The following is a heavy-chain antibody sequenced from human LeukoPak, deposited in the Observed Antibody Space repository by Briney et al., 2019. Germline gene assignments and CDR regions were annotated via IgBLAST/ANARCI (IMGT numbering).Heavy chain of an antibody. D-gene: IGHD3-10*01. V-gene: IGHV5-51*01. CDR2: IYPGDSDT. CDR1: GYSFTSYW. Sequence: GESLKISCKGSGYSFTSYWIGLVRQMPGKGLEWRGIIYPGDSDTRYSPSFQGQVTISADKSISTAYLQWSSLKASDTAMYYCARGIGHYNGSGSYGGIDYWGQGTLVTVSS. CDR3: ARGIGHYNGSGSYGGIDY. J-gene: IGHJ4*02.